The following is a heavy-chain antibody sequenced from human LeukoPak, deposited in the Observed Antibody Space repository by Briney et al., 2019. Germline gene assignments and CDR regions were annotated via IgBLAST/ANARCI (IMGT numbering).Heavy chain of an antibody. CDR2: IYPGDSDT. D-gene: IGHD6-13*01. CDR3: ARPRIAAAGYAFDI. J-gene: IGHJ3*02. Sequence: YWSWIRQPPGKGLEWMGIIYPGDSDTRYSPSFQGQVTISADKSINTAYLQWSSLKASDTAMYYCARPRIAAAGYAFDIWGQGTMVTVSS. V-gene: IGHV5-51*01. CDR1: YW.